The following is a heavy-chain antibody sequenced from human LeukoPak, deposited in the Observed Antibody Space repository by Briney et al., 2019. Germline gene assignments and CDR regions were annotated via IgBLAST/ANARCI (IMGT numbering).Heavy chain of an antibody. J-gene: IGHJ4*02. V-gene: IGHV1-2*02. CDR3: ATEGFYDNSGYYPLDY. D-gene: IGHD3-22*01. CDR2: INPNSGGT. Sequence: EASVKVSCKTSGYTFTDYYMHWVRQAPGQGLEWMGWINPNSGGTNYAQKFRGRVTMTRGTSISTAYMELSRLRSDDTAVYYCATEGFYDNSGYYPLDYWGQGTLVTVSS. CDR1: GYTFTDYY.